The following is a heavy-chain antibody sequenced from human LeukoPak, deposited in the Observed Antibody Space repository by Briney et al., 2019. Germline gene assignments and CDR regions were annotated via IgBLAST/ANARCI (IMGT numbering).Heavy chain of an antibody. V-gene: IGHV3-21*04. CDR2: ITSSSSYI. CDR3: AKITPMIVVAPY. CDR1: GFTFSSYT. J-gene: IGHJ4*02. Sequence: GGSLRLSCAASGFTFSSYTMNWVRQAPGKGLECVSSITSSSSYIYYADSVKGRFTISRDNAKNSLCLQMNSLRAEDTAVYYCAKITPMIVVAPYWGQGTLVTVSS. D-gene: IGHD3-22*01.